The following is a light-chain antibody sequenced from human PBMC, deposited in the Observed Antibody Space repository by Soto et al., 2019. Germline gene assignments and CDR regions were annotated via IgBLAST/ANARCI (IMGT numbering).Light chain of an antibody. V-gene: IGKV3-20*01. CDR1: QTVSSTY. CDR3: QLYVSSPPGYT. CDR2: GAS. J-gene: IGKJ2*01. Sequence: EIVLTQSPGTLSLSPGERATLSCRASQTVSSTYLAWYQQKPGQAPGLLLYGASNRATGIPDRFSGSGSGTDFTLTISRLEPEDFAVYYFQLYVSSPPGYTFGQGTKLEIK.